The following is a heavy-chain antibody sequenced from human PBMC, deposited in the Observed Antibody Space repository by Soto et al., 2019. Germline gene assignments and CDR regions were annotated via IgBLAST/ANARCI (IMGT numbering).Heavy chain of an antibody. Sequence: QVQLVQSGADVKKPGVSVKVSCKASGYNFTSYGISWVRQAPGQGLEWMGWISPHNDRTKYARRFQDRVTMTTETPTSTVYMELGSLRSDDRAVYYCARDLYYSSGRYFDHDAFDIWGQGTVVTVSS. J-gene: IGHJ3*02. CDR1: GYNFTSYG. D-gene: IGHD6-19*01. CDR2: ISPHNDRT. CDR3: ARDLYYSSGRYFDHDAFDI. V-gene: IGHV1-18*01.